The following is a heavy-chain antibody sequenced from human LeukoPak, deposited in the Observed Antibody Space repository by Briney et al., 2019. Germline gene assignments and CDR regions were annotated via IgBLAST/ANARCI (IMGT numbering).Heavy chain of an antibody. CDR3: ARVGTVTTSPYFQH. CDR1: GGSISSSNW. V-gene: IGHV4-4*02. Sequence: SETLSLTCAVSGGSISSSNWWSWVRQPPGKGLEWIGEIYHSGSTNYNPSLKSRVTISVDKSKNQFSLELSSVTAADTAVYYCARVGTVTTSPYFQHWGQGTLVTVSS. D-gene: IGHD4-17*01. CDR2: IYHSGST. J-gene: IGHJ1*01.